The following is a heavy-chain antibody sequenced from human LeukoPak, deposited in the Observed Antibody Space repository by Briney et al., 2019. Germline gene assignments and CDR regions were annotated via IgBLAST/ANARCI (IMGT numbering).Heavy chain of an antibody. Sequence: GGSLRLSCAASGFTFSSYAMHWVRQAPGKGLELVAVISYDGSNKYYADSVKGRFTISRDNSKNTLYLQMNSLRAEDTAVYYCARDHGMDVWGQGTTVTVSS. CDR3: ARDHGMDV. CDR1: GFTFSSYA. J-gene: IGHJ6*02. V-gene: IGHV3-30-3*01. CDR2: ISYDGSNK.